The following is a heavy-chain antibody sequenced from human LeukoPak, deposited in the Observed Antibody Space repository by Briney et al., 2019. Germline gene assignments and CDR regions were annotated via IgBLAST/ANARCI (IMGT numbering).Heavy chain of an antibody. CDR3: AKDPDAPYDFWSGYYYYGMDV. CDR1: GFTFRSHD. D-gene: IGHD3-3*01. Sequence: PGRSLRLSCAASGFTFRSHDMSWVRQAPGKGLEWVSAISGSGGSTYYADSVKGRFTISRDNSKNTLYLQMNSLRAEDTAVYYCAKDPDAPYDFWSGYYYYGMDVWGQGTTVTVSS. V-gene: IGHV3-23*01. J-gene: IGHJ6*02. CDR2: ISGSGGST.